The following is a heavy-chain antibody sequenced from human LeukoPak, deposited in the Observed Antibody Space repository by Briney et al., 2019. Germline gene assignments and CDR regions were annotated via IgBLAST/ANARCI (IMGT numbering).Heavy chain of an antibody. CDR2: MKYDGSEK. V-gene: IGHV3-7*01. CDR3: ARDIEAAGLFLDY. CDR1: GFTFSSYW. D-gene: IGHD6-13*01. J-gene: IGHJ4*02. Sequence: GGSLRLSCAASGFTFSSYWMSWVRQAPGKGLEWVTNMKYDGSEKYYVDSVKGRFTISRDNAKNSPYLQMNSLRAEDTAVYYCARDIEAAGLFLDYWGQGTLVTVSS.